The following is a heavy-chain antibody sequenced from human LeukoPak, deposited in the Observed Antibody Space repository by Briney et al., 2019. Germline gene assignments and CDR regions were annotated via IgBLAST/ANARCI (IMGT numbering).Heavy chain of an antibody. V-gene: IGHV4-4*02. Sequence: SETLSLTCAVSGGSISISNSNWWSWVRQPPGKGLEWIGEIYHSGSTNYNPSLKSRVTISVDKSKNQFSLKLSSVTAADTAVYYCARVGSSGWYRYFDYWGQGTLVTVSS. CDR3: ARVGSSGWYRYFDY. J-gene: IGHJ4*02. D-gene: IGHD6-19*01. CDR2: IYHSGST. CDR1: GGSISISNSNW.